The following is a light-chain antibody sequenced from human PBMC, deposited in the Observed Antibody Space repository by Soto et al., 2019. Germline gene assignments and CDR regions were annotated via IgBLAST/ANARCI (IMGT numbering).Light chain of an antibody. CDR2: GAS. Sequence: DIQMTQSPSSLSASVGDRVTITCRASHTITDFLSWYQERPGKAPKQLIYGASTLQDGVPSRFSGSGPATNFTLTISSLLRDDFATYYCQQTCSVPWTFGQGTKV. CDR1: HTITDF. V-gene: IGKV1-39*01. CDR3: QQTCSVPWT. J-gene: IGKJ1*01.